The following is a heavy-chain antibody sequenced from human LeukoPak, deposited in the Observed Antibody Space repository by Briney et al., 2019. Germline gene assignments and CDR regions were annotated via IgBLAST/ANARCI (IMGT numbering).Heavy chain of an antibody. CDR2: INPSGGST. CDR1: GGTFSSYA. D-gene: IGHD6-19*01. V-gene: IGHV1-46*01. Sequence: ASVKVSCKASGGTFSSYAISWVRQAPGQGLEWMGIINPSGGSTSYAQKFQGRVTMTRDTSTSTVYMELSSLRSEDTAVYYCAREEGIAVKLNYFDYWGQGTLVTVSS. CDR3: AREEGIAVKLNYFDY. J-gene: IGHJ4*02.